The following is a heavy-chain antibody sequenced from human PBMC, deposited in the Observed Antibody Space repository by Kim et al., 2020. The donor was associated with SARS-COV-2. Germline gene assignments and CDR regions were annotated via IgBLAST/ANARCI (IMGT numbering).Heavy chain of an antibody. CDR3: ARDHGGRYYDFWSDINLNWFDP. V-gene: IGHV1-18*01. CDR2: ISAYNGNT. Sequence: ASVKVSCKASGYTFTSYGISWVRQAPGQGLEWMGWISAYNGNTNYAQKLQGRVTMTTDTSTSTAYMELRSLRSDDTAVYYCARDHGGRYYDFWSDINLNWFDPWGQGTLVTVSS. J-gene: IGHJ5*02. D-gene: IGHD3-3*01. CDR1: GYTFTSYG.